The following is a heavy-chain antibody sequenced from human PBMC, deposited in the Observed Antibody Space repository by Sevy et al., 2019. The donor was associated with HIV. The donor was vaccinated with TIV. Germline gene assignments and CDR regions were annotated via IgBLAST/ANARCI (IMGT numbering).Heavy chain of an antibody. CDR3: ARHGGLVDRSFDY. Sequence: SETLSLTCTVSGGSINRSSYDWGWVRQPPGKGLEWIGSMFYSGSTYYATSLKSRVTISVDTSKNQFSLKLSAVTATDTAVYFCARHGGLVDRSFDYWGQGILVTVSS. D-gene: IGHD2-21*01. CDR2: MFYSGST. CDR1: GGSINRSSYD. J-gene: IGHJ4*02. V-gene: IGHV4-39*01.